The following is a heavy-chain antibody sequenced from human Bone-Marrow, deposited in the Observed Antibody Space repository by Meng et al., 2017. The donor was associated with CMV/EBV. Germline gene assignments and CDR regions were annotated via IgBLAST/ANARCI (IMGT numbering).Heavy chain of an antibody. CDR1: GLSLSTSGVG. D-gene: IGHD3-3*01. V-gene: IGHV2-5*01. J-gene: IGHJ5*02. CDR3: AHSATTYYDFWSGYYGGWFDP. CDR2: IYWNDDK. Sequence: SGPTLVKPTQTLTPTCTFSGLSLSTSGVGVGWIRQPPGKALEWLALIYWNDDKRYSPSLKSRLTITKDTSKNQVVLTMTNMDPVDTATYYCAHSATTYYDFWSGYYGGWFDPWGQGTLVTVSS.